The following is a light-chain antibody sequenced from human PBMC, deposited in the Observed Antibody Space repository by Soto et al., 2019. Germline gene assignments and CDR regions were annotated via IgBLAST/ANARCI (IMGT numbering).Light chain of an antibody. V-gene: IGKV3-15*01. Sequence: EIVMTQSPATLSVSPGERATLSCRASQSVSSTYLIWYQQKPGQAPRLLIYGASTRATGIPARFSGSGSGKEFTLTISSLQSEDSALYYCQQYNWWPWKFGKGTTVDI. J-gene: IGKJ1*01. CDR2: GAS. CDR1: QSVSSTY. CDR3: QQYNWWPWK.